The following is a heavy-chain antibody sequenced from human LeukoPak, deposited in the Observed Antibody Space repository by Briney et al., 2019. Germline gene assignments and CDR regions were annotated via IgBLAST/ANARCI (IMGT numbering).Heavy chain of an antibody. Sequence: ASVKVSCKASGYTFTGYYMHWVRQAPGQGLEWMGWINPNSGGTNYAQKFQGRVTMTRDTSISTAYMELSRLRSDDTAVYYCAGDRPYGDYVDYYYYYGMDVWGQGTTVTVSS. CDR1: GYTFTGYY. J-gene: IGHJ6*02. D-gene: IGHD4-17*01. CDR2: INPNSGGT. V-gene: IGHV1-2*02. CDR3: AGDRPYGDYVDYYYYYGMDV.